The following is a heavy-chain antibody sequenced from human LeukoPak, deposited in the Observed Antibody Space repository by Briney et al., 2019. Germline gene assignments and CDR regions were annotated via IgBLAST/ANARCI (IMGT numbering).Heavy chain of an antibody. CDR2: IIPIFGTA. V-gene: IGHV1-69*13. Sequence: ASVKVSCKASGGTFSSYAISWVRQAPGQGLEWMGGIIPIFGTANYAQKFQGRVTITADESTSTAYMELSSLRSEDTAVYYCARDGQIGYCSSTSCSSMYNWFDPWGQGTLVTVSS. D-gene: IGHD2-2*01. CDR3: ARDGQIGYCSSTSCSSMYNWFDP. CDR1: GGTFSSYA. J-gene: IGHJ5*02.